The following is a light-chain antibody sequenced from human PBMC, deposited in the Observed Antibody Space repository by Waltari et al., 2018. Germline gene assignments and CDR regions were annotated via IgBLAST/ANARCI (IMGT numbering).Light chain of an antibody. CDR3: QQSYTDIFT. CDR1: QTIGTY. CDR2: AAS. J-gene: IGKJ3*01. Sequence: DIQMTQSPSSLSASLGDRVTITCRASQTIGTYLHWYQQKPRKAPKLLIYAASSLQTGVPSRFSGSGSGTDFTLIISGLQPEDFATYYCQQSYTDIFTFGPGTKVDIK. V-gene: IGKV1-39*01.